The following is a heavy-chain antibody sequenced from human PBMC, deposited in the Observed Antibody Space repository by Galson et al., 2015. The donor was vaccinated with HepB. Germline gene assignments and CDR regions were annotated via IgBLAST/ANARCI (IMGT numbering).Heavy chain of an antibody. Sequence: CAISGDSVSATSAAWNWTRQSPSRGFEWLGRTYYRSKWYYDYAESVKGRININPDTSRNQFSLQLNSVTPEDTAVYYCAYGFDVWGPGTTVTVSS. CDR1: GDSVSATSAA. CDR2: TYYRSKWYY. CDR3: AYGFDV. V-gene: IGHV6-1*01. J-gene: IGHJ6*02.